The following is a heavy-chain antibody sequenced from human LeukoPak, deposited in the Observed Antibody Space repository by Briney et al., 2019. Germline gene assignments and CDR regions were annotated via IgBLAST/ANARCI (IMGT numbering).Heavy chain of an antibody. Sequence: GGSLRLSCAASGFTFSSYGMHWVRQAPGKGLEWVAVVWYDGGNKYYADSVKGRFTISRDNSKNTLYLQMNSLRAEDTAVYYCARGATSGDYHYYGMDVWGQGTTVTVSS. CDR2: VWYDGGNK. CDR3: ARGATSGDYHYYGMDV. D-gene: IGHD3-3*01. CDR1: GFTFSSYG. V-gene: IGHV3-33*01. J-gene: IGHJ6*02.